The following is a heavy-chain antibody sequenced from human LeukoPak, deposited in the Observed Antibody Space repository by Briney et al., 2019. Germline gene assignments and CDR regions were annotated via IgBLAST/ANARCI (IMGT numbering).Heavy chain of an antibody. V-gene: IGHV4-59*12. Sequence: PSETLSLTCTVSGGSISSYYWSWIRQPPGKGLEWIGYIYYSGSTNYNPSLESRVTISVDTSKNQFSLKLSSVTAADTAVYYCARGYGKNDAFDIWGQGTMVTVSS. CDR1: GGSISSYY. CDR3: ARGYGKNDAFDI. J-gene: IGHJ3*02. CDR2: IYYSGST. D-gene: IGHD5-18*01.